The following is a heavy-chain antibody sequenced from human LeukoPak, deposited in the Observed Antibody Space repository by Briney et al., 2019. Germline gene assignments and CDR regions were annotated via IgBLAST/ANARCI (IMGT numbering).Heavy chain of an antibody. CDR2: MNPNSGNT. CDR1: GYTFTSYD. CDR3: ARGRTADYYYYGMDV. Sequence: ASVKVSCKASGYTFTSYDINWVRQATGQGLEWMGWMNPNSGNTGHAQKFQGRVTMTRNTSISTAYMELSSLRSEDTAVYYCARGRTADYYYYGMDVWGQGTTVTVSS. J-gene: IGHJ6*02. V-gene: IGHV1-8*01.